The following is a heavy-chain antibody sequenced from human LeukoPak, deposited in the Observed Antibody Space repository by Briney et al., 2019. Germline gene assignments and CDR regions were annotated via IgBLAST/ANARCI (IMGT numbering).Heavy chain of an antibody. CDR1: GGSISSGDYY. CDR2: IYYSGST. Sequence: ASETLSLTCIVSGGSISSGDYYWSWIRQPPGKGLEWIGYIYYSGSTYYNPSLKSRVTISVDTSKNQFSLKLSSVTAADTAVYYCARDGGTVVAATYWYFDLWGRGTLVTVSS. CDR3: ARDGGTVVAATYWYFDL. D-gene: IGHD2-15*01. J-gene: IGHJ2*01. V-gene: IGHV4-30-4*01.